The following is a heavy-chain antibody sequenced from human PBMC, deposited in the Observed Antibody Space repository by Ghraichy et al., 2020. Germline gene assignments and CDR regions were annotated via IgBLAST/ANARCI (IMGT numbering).Heavy chain of an antibody. CDR2: IIPIFGTA. J-gene: IGHJ4*02. Sequence: PVKVSCKASGGTFSSYAISWVRQAPGQGLEWMGGIIPIFGTANYAQKFQGRVTITADESTSTAYMELSSLRSEDTAVYYCARGGPYYYDSSGYSLFDYWGQGTLVTVSS. D-gene: IGHD3-22*01. V-gene: IGHV1-69*13. CDR3: ARGGPYYYDSSGYSLFDY. CDR1: GGTFSSYA.